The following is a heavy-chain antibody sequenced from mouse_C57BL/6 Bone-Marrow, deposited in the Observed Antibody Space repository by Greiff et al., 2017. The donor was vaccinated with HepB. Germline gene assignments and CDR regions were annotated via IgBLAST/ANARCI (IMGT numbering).Heavy chain of an antibody. V-gene: IGHV5-9*01. J-gene: IGHJ3*01. Sequence: EVHLVESGGGLVKPGGSLKLSCAASGFTFSSYTMSWVRQTPEKRLEWVATISGGGGNTYYPDSVKGRFTISRDNAKNTLYLQMSSLRSEDTALYYCARHNYGSSQFAYWGQGTLVTVSA. CDR3: ARHNYGSSQFAY. CDR1: GFTFSSYT. CDR2: ISGGGGNT. D-gene: IGHD1-1*01.